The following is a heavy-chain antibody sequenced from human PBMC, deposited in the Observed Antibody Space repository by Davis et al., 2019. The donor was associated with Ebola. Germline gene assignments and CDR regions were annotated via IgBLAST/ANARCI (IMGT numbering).Heavy chain of an antibody. V-gene: IGHV6-1*01. D-gene: IGHD3-3*01. CDR3: TRGWGRSGFDI. Sequence: HSQTLSLTCAVSGDSVSISSGGYNWIRQSPSRGLEWLGRTYYRSKWYNDYAVPVKSRLTINPGTSKNQFSLQLNSVTPEDTAAYYCTRGWGRSGFDIWGHGTMVTVSS. J-gene: IGHJ3*02. CDR1: GDSVSISSGG. CDR2: TYYRSKWYN.